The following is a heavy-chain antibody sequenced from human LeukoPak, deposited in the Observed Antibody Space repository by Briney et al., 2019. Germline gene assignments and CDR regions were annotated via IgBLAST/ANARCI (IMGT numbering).Heavy chain of an antibody. CDR1: GFTFSNYG. V-gene: IGHV3-23*01. J-gene: IGHJ4*02. CDR3: AKDGRGRWLTRPHFDY. Sequence: PGGSLRLSCAASGFTFSNYGMSWVRQAPGKGLEWVSAISGSGGSTYYADSVKGRFTISRDNSKNTLYLQMNSLRAEDTAVYYCAKDGRGRWLTRPHFDYWGQGTLVTVSS. D-gene: IGHD5-24*01. CDR2: ISGSGGST.